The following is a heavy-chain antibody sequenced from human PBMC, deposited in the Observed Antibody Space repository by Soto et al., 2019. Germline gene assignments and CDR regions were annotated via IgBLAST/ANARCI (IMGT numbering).Heavy chain of an antibody. D-gene: IGHD4-17*01. CDR2: ISGYNGNT. J-gene: IGHJ4*02. Sequence: QVQLVQSGAEVKKPGASVTVSCKASGYAFTSYGITWVRQAPGQGLEWMGWISGYNGNTNYAQKRKGRVTMTNDKSTSTDYKGLRSLRSADTAVYYCARRPKTAVSSPALYWGQGTLLTVS. V-gene: IGHV1-18*01. CDR3: ARRPKTAVSSPALY. CDR1: GYAFTSYG.